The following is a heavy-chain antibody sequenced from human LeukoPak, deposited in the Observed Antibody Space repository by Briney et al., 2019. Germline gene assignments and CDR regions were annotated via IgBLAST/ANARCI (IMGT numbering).Heavy chain of an antibody. CDR1: GFTFSSYS. CDR2: ISSSSYI. V-gene: IGHV3-21*01. CDR3: AKNLHYYDSSGYYAPNWFDP. Sequence: KSGGSLRLSCAASGFTFSSYSMNWVRQAPGKGLEWVSSISSSSYIYYADSVKGRFTISRDNAKNSLYLQMNSLRAEDTAVYYCAKNLHYYDSSGYYAPNWFDPWGQGTLVTVSS. J-gene: IGHJ5*02. D-gene: IGHD3-22*01.